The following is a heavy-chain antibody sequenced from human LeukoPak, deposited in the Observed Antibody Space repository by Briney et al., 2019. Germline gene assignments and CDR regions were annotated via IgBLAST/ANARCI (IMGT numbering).Heavy chain of an antibody. Sequence: GGSLRLSCAASGFTFSSFAMSWVRQAPGKGLEWVSGISGSGVSTYYADSVKGRFTISRDNSKNTLYLQMNSLRAEDTAVYYCAKYGGSGWSLAYFEYWGQGTLVTASS. CDR3: AKYGGSGWSLAYFEY. D-gene: IGHD6-19*01. CDR1: GFTFSSFA. J-gene: IGHJ4*02. V-gene: IGHV3-23*01. CDR2: ISGSGVST.